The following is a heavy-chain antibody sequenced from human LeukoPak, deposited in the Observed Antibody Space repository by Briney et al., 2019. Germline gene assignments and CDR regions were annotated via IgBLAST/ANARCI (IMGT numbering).Heavy chain of an antibody. Sequence: GGSLRLSCAASGFTFSSYAMSWVRQAPGKGLEWVSAISGSGGSTYYADSVKGRFTIFRDNSKNTLYLQMNSLRAEDTAVYYCAKDGYYGSGSYYDYWGQGTLVTVSS. V-gene: IGHV3-23*01. CDR1: GFTFSSYA. CDR2: ISGSGGST. CDR3: AKDGYYGSGSYYDY. J-gene: IGHJ4*02. D-gene: IGHD3-10*01.